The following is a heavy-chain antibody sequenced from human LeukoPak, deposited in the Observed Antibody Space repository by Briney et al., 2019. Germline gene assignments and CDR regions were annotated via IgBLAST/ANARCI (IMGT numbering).Heavy chain of an antibody. CDR1: GFTFSSYW. D-gene: IGHD4-23*01. CDR3: ARDRGYSSFDY. J-gene: IGHJ4*02. V-gene: IGHV3-74*01. Sequence: PGGSLRLSRAASGFTFSSYWMHWVRQPPGKGLVWVSRINSDGSSTTYADSVKGRFTISRDNAKNTLYLQMSSLRAEDTAVYYCARDRGYSSFDYWGQGTLVTVSS. CDR2: INSDGSST.